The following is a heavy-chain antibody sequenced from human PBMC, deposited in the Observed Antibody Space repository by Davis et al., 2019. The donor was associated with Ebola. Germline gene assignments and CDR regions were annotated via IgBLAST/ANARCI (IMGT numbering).Heavy chain of an antibody. CDR2: INHSGST. V-gene: IGHV4-34*01. Sequence: SETLSLTCAVYGGSFSGYYWSWIRQPPGKGLEWIGEINHSGSTNYNPSLKSRVTISVDTSKNQFSLKLSSVTAADTAVYYCARALRSGGMDVWGQGTTVTVSS. CDR1: GGSFSGYY. J-gene: IGHJ6*02. D-gene: IGHD3-16*01. CDR3: ARALRSGGMDV.